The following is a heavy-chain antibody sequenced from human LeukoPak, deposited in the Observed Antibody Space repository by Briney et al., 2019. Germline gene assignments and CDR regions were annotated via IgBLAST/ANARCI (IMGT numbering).Heavy chain of an antibody. CDR2: INHSGST. Sequence: PSETLSLTCAVYGGSFSGYYWSWIRQPPGKGLEWIGEINHSGSTNYNPSLKSRVTISVDTSKNQFSLKLSSVTAADTAVYYCARGSRFLEWFNYWGQGTLVTVSS. J-gene: IGHJ4*02. CDR1: GGSFSGYY. CDR3: ARGSRFLEWFNY. D-gene: IGHD3-3*01. V-gene: IGHV4-34*01.